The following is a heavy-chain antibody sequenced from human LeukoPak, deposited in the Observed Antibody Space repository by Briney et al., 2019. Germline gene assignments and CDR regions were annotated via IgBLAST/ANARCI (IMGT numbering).Heavy chain of an antibody. J-gene: IGHJ6*03. CDR2: INPNSGGT. V-gene: IGHV1-2*02. CDR3: ARAPPVTGYYYYMDV. D-gene: IGHD4-17*01. CDR1: GYTFTGYY. Sequence: ASVKVSGMASGYTFTGYYMHWVRQAPGQGLEWMGWINPNSGGTNYAQKFQGRVTMTRDTSISTAYMELSRLRSDDTAVYYCARAPPVTGYYYYMDVWGEGTTVTVSS.